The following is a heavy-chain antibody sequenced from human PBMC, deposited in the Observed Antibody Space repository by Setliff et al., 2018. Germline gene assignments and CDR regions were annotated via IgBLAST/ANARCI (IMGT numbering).Heavy chain of an antibody. V-gene: IGHV4-4*08. CDR3: RRIRLVPLVHS. J-gene: IGHJ4*02. CDR2: IYTRGST. Sequence: PSETLSLTCSVSGDSIFDNYWSWIRQPAGKGLEWIGHIYTRGSTNYNPSLRSRVSISVDTSKNHFSLRLSSVAATDTAVYNCRRIRLVPLVHSWGQGTLVTVSS. D-gene: IGHD6-6*01. CDR1: GDSIFDNY.